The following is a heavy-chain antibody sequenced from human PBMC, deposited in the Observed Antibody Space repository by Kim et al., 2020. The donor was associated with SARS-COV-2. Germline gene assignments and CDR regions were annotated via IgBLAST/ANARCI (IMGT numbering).Heavy chain of an antibody. Sequence: GGSLRLSCAASGFTFSSYGMHWVRQAPGKGLEWVAVIWYDGSNKYYADSVKGRFTISRDNSKNTLYLQMNSLRAEDTAVYYCAKDRGAETYFDYWGQGTLVTVSS. D-gene: IGHD3-10*01. V-gene: IGHV3-33*06. CDR1: GFTFSSYG. CDR2: IWYDGSNK. J-gene: IGHJ4*02. CDR3: AKDRGAETYFDY.